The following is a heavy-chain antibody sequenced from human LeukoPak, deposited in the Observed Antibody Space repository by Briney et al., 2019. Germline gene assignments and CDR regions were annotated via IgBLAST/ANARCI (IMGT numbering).Heavy chain of an antibody. V-gene: IGHV4-39*01. Sequence: SETLSLTCTVSGGSISSSSYYWGWIRQPPGKGLEWIGSIYYSGSTYYNPSLKSRVTISVDTSKNQFSLKLSSVTAADTAVYYCARHLDKDIVPDWFDPWGQGTLVTVSS. CDR1: GGSISSSSYY. CDR2: IYYSGST. CDR3: ARHLDKDIVPDWFDP. J-gene: IGHJ5*02. D-gene: IGHD2-8*01.